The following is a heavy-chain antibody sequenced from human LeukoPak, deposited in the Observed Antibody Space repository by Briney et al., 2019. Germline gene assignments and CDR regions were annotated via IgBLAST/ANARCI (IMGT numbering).Heavy chain of an antibody. V-gene: IGHV4-61*08. J-gene: IGHJ4*02. CDR1: GPSISSGGYC. CDR2: IYCSGST. CDR3: ARWVSSSGWYSDY. D-gene: IGHD6-19*01. Sequence: PSETLSPACAVSGPSISSGGYCRGWIRQPPGKGLELIGYIYCSGSTNYNPSLKSRVTISVDTYKNQFSLKLSSVTAADTAVYYCARWVSSSGWYSDYWGQGTLVTVSS.